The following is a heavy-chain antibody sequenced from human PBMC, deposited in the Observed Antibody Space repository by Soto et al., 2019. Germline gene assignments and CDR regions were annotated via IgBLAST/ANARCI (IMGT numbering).Heavy chain of an antibody. CDR3: ARQIPVRIAAPSYYMDV. Sequence: GESLKISCKGSGYSFTSYWIGWVRQMPCKCLEWMWIIYPGDSYTRYSPSFQGQVTISADKPISTAYLQWSSLKASDTAMYYCARQIPVRIAAPSYYMDVWGKGTTVTVSS. V-gene: IGHV5-51*01. J-gene: IGHJ6*03. D-gene: IGHD6-13*01. CDR1: GYSFTSYW. CDR2: IYPGDSYT.